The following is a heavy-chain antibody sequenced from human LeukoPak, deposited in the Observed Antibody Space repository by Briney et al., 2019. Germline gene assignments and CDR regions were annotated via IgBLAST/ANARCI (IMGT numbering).Heavy chain of an antibody. D-gene: IGHD6-13*01. Sequence: GASVKVSCKASGYTFTGYYMHWVRQAPGQGLEWMGWINPNSGGTNYAQKFQGRVTMTRDTSISTAYMELSSLRSEDTAVYYCARGPLRRARTQQLGYWGQGTLVTVSS. J-gene: IGHJ4*02. V-gene: IGHV1-2*02. CDR3: ARGPLRRARTQQLGY. CDR1: GYTFTGYY. CDR2: INPNSGGT.